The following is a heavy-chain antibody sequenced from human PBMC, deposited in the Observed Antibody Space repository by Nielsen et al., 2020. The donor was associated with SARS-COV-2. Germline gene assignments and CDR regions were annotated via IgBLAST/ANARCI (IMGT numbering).Heavy chain of an antibody. Sequence: SETLSLTCAVSGGSLSTGDDHWTWIRQSPGKGLEWIGEVSHSGSINYNPSLKSRVTLSMDKSKRQFSLRLTSVSAADTAVYFCARGDLVVVPSPILGLGPFFYYFYLDVWGKGTTVIVSS. V-gene: IGHV4-4*02. CDR2: VSHSGSI. D-gene: IGHD2-2*01. J-gene: IGHJ6*03. CDR1: GGSLSTGDDH. CDR3: ARGDLVVVPSPILGLGPFFYYFYLDV.